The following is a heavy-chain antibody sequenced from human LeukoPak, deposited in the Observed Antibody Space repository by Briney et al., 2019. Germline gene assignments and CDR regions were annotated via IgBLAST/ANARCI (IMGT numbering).Heavy chain of an antibody. D-gene: IGHD2-2*01. V-gene: IGHV4-34*01. Sequence: PSETLSLTCAVYGGSFSGYYWSWIRQPPGKGLEWIGEINHSGSTNYNPSLESRVTISLDKSMNHFSLKLSSVTAADTAVYYCARDPVPGPGVYLDYWGQGTLVTVSS. CDR2: INHSGST. CDR1: GGSFSGYY. CDR3: ARDPVPGPGVYLDY. J-gene: IGHJ4*02.